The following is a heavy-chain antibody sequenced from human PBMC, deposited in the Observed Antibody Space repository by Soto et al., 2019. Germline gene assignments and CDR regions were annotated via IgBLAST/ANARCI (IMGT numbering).Heavy chain of an antibody. CDR1: NASITSGDYY. V-gene: IGHV4-30-4*01. CDR3: ARVTFCSSTRCYPYNWFDT. J-gene: IGHJ5*02. Sequence: SETLSLTCTVSNASITSGDYYWGWIRQPPGKGLEWIGYIYATGSTYYNPSHKSRLTISIDTSKNQFSLELNSVTTADTAVYYCARVTFCSSTRCYPYNWFDTWGQGTLVTVSS. CDR2: IYATGST. D-gene: IGHD2-2*01.